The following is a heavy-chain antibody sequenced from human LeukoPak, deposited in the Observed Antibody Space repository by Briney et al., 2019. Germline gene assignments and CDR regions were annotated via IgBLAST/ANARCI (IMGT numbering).Heavy chain of an antibody. J-gene: IGHJ4*02. CDR3: ARSRYGGNSNDY. Sequence: ASVKVSCKASGYTFTGYYMHWVRQAPGQGLEWMGRINPNSGGTNYAQKFQGRVTMTRDTSISTAYMELSRLRFDDTAVYYCARSRYGGNSNDYWGQGTLVTVSS. CDR1: GYTFTGYY. V-gene: IGHV1-2*06. D-gene: IGHD4-23*01. CDR2: INPNSGGT.